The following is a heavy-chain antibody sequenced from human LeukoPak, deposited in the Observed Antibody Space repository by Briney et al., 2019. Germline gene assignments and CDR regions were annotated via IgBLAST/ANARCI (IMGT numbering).Heavy chain of an antibody. D-gene: IGHD3-10*01. J-gene: IGHJ4*02. V-gene: IGHV4-31*03. CDR1: GGSISSGGYY. CDR2: IYYSGST. Sequence: PSETLSLTCTVSGGSISSGGYYWSWIRQHPGKGLEWIGYIYYSGSTYYNPSLKSRVTISVDTSKNQFSLKLSSVTAADTAVYYCARAGLITMVRGVIFDYWGQGTLVTVSS. CDR3: ARAGLITMVRGVIFDY.